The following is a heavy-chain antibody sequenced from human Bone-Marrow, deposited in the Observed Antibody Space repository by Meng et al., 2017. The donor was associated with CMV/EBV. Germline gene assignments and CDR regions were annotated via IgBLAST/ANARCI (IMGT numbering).Heavy chain of an antibody. D-gene: IGHD3-3*01. Sequence: GGSLRLSCAASGFIFSTYAMNWVRQAPGKGLEWVSVIYSGGSSTYYADSVKGRFTISRDNSKNTLYLQMNSLRVEDTAVYYCAKDHEYYDYNYGMDVWGQGTTVTVSS. CDR2: IYSGGSST. V-gene: IGHV3-23*03. CDR1: GFIFSTYA. CDR3: AKDHEYYDYNYGMDV. J-gene: IGHJ6*02.